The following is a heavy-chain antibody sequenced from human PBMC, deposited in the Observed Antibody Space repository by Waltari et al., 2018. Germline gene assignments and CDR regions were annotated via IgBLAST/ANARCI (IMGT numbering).Heavy chain of an antibody. CDR3: ARAILGYCSSTSCYKEFDY. V-gene: IGHV1-69*01. CDR2: ILPIFGTA. Sequence: QVQLVQSGAEVKKPGSSVKVSCKASVGTFSSYAISWVRKSPGQGLEWMGGILPIFGTANYAQKFQGRVTITADESTSTAYMELSSLRSEDTAVYYCARAILGYCSSTSCYKEFDYWGQGTLVTVSS. J-gene: IGHJ4*02. CDR1: VGTFSSYA. D-gene: IGHD2-2*02.